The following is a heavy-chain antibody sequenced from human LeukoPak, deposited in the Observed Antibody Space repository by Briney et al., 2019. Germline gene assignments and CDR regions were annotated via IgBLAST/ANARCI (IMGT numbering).Heavy chain of an antibody. J-gene: IGHJ4*02. CDR1: GFTFSSYA. D-gene: IGHD3-10*01. V-gene: IGHV3-21*01. CDR3: ARGAGRNFDY. CDR2: ISSSSSYI. Sequence: GGSLRLSCAASGFTFSSYAMHWVRQAPGKGLEWVSSISSSSSYIYYADSVKGRFTISRDNAKNSLYLQMNSLRAEDTAVYYCARGAGRNFDYWGQGTLVTVSS.